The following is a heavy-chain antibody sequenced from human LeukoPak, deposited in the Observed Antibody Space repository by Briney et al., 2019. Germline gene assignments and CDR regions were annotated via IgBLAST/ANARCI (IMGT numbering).Heavy chain of an antibody. CDR2: IAYDGSEK. V-gene: IGHV3-30*18. D-gene: IGHD5-18*01. J-gene: IGHJ4*02. CDR1: GFPFSNAW. Sequence: GGSLRLSCAVSGFPFSNAWMSWVRQAPGKGLEWVAVIAYDGSEKYYADSVKGRFTISRDNSKNTLYLQMNSLRVEDTALYYCAKGSGYSYFDYWGQGTLVTVSS. CDR3: AKGSGYSYFDY.